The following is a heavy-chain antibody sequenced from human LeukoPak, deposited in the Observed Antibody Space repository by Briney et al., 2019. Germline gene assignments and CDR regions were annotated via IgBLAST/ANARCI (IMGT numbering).Heavy chain of an antibody. Sequence: SETLSLTCTVSGGSISSGSYYWSWIRQPAGKGLEWIGRIYTSGSTNYNPSLKSRVTISVDTSKNQFSLKLSSVTAADTAVYYCARGVAGTLRRWGRFDYWGQGTLVTVSS. CDR2: IYTSGST. V-gene: IGHV4-61*02. D-gene: IGHD1-7*01. J-gene: IGHJ4*02. CDR1: GGSISSGSYY. CDR3: ARGVAGTLRRWGRFDY.